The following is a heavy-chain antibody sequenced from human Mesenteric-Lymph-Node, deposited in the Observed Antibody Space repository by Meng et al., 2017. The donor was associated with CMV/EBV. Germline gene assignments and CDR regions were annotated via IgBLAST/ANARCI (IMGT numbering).Heavy chain of an antibody. J-gene: IGHJ5*02. CDR1: TSAMG. CDR2: IYWDGDK. CDR3: AHSVRGYCSSTSCPNWFDP. D-gene: IGHD2-2*01. V-gene: IGHV2-5*02. Sequence: TSAMGVGWIRQPPGKALEWLAVIYWDGDKFYSPSLKGRLTITKDTSKNQVVLTMTNMDPVDTATYYCAHSVRGYCSSTSCPNWFDPWGQGTLVTVSS.